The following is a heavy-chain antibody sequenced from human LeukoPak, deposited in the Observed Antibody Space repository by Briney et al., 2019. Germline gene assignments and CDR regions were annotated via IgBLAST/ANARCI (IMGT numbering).Heavy chain of an antibody. D-gene: IGHD2-21*02. CDR1: GYTFTSYG. CDR2: ISAYNGNT. V-gene: IGHV1-18*01. J-gene: IGHJ4*02. CDR3: ARRPPYCGGDCYADY. Sequence: ASVTVSCKASGYTFTSYGISWVRQAPGQGLEWMGWISAYNGNTNYAQKLQGRVTKTTDTSTSTAYMELRSLRSDDTAVYYCARRPPYCGGDCYADYWGQGTLVAVSS.